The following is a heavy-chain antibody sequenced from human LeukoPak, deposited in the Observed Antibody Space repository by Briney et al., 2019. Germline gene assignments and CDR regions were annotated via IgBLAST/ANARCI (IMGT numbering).Heavy chain of an antibody. CDR3: ARDYGGNSGWFDP. V-gene: IGHV1-69*13. D-gene: IGHD4-23*01. CDR2: IIPIFGTA. J-gene: IGHJ5*02. Sequence: GASVKVSCKVSGGTFSSYAISWVRQAPGQGLEWMGGIIPIFGTANYAQKFQGRVTITADESTSTAYMELSSLRSEDTAVYYCARDYGGNSGWFDPWGQGTLVTVSS. CDR1: GGTFSSYA.